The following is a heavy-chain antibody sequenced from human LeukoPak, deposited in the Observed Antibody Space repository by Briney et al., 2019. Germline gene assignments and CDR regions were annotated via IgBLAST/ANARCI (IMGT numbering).Heavy chain of an antibody. CDR3: ARDSRRQFDY. J-gene: IGHJ4*02. V-gene: IGHV1-24*01. Sequence: ASVTVSCKVSGYTLTELSMHWVRQAPGKGLEWMGGFDPEDGETIYAQKFQGRVTMTEDTSTDTAYMELNSLRAEDTAVYYCARDSRRQFDYWGQGTLVTVSS. CDR2: FDPEDGET. CDR1: GYTLTELS.